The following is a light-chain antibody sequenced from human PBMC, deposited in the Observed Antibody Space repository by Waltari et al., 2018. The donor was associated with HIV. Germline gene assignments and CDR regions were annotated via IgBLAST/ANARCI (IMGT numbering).Light chain of an antibody. CDR1: QSLVHSDGHTY. Sequence: DIVMTQSPLSSPVTLVQPASLSSRSSQSLVHSDGHTYLSWLHQRPGQPPRLLIYRILDRFSGVPDRFSGSGAGTDFTLKISRVEAEDVGVYYCMQTTQFPWTFGQGTKVEIK. CDR3: MQTTQFPWT. J-gene: IGKJ1*01. CDR2: RIL. V-gene: IGKV2-24*01.